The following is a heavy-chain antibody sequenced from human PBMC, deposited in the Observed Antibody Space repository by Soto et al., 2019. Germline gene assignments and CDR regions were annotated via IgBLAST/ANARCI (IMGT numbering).Heavy chain of an antibody. CDR2: THSRGRT. CDR3: ARDRCSGGDCYLGY. V-gene: IGHV4-31*03. CDR1: GDSVSSGSNY. D-gene: IGHD2-21*02. J-gene: IGHJ4*02. Sequence: PSETLSLTCTVSGDSVSSGSNYWTWIRHHPGKGLEWIGFTHSRGRTYYNPSLKGRITISIDTSKNLFSLKVTSLTAADTAVYYCARDRCSGGDCYLGYWGQGTPVTVSS.